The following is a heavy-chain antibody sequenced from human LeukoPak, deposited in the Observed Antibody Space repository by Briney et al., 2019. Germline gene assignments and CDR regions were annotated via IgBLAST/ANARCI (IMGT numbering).Heavy chain of an antibody. D-gene: IGHD3-10*01. Sequence: GASVKVSCKASGGTFSSYAISWVRQAPGQGLEGMGGIIPIFGKANYAKKFQGRVKITTDESTSTAYMELSSLRSEDTAVYYCARAVRGGPRAFDIWGQGTMVTVSS. CDR3: ARAVRGGPRAFDI. CDR1: GGTFSSYA. J-gene: IGHJ3*02. CDR2: IIPIFGKA. V-gene: IGHV1-69*05.